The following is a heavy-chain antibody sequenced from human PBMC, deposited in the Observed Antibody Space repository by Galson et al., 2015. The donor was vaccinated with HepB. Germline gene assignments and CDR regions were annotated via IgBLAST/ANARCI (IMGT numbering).Heavy chain of an antibody. CDR2: ITSGSENI. CDR3: ARIASGTLAWFDP. D-gene: IGHD6-13*01. V-gene: IGHV3-21*01. CDR1: GFTFDDYT. Sequence: SLRLSCAGSGFTFDDYTMNWVRQAPGKGLEWVSSITSGSENIYYSASVKGRFTVSRDNAKKSLYLQMNSLRAEDTAVYYCARIASGTLAWFDPWGHGTLVTVSS. J-gene: IGHJ5*02.